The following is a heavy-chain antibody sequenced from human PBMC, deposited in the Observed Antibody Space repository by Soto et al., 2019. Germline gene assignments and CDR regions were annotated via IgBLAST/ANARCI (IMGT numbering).Heavy chain of an antibody. J-gene: IGHJ5*02. CDR2: INPSGGST. Sequence: ASVKVSCKASGYTFTSYFMHWVRQAPGQGLEWMGIINPSGGSTSYAQKFQGRVTMTRDTSTSTVYMELSSLRSEDTAVYYCARDWRGAEGFDPWGQGTPVTVSS. CDR1: GYTFTSYF. V-gene: IGHV1-46*01. CDR3: ARDWRGAEGFDP. D-gene: IGHD3-3*01.